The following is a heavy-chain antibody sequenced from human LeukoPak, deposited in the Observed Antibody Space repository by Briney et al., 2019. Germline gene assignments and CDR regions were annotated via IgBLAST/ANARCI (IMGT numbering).Heavy chain of an antibody. Sequence: PGGSLRLFCGASGFTFGSYGFHWARQAPGKGLEWVAVISYDGSEKYYADSVKGRFTVSRDNSKNTLYLEVNRLRAEDTAIYYCAREFSSYYFDYWGQGTPVTVSS. CDR3: AREFSSYYFDY. V-gene: IGHV3-30*04. CDR2: ISYDGSEK. CDR1: GFTFGSYG. J-gene: IGHJ4*02.